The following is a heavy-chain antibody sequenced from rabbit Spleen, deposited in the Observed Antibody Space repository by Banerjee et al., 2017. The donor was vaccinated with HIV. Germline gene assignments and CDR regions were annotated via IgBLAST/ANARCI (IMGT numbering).Heavy chain of an antibody. V-gene: IGHV1S45*01. J-gene: IGHJ6*01. D-gene: IGHD8-1*01. Sequence: QEQLVESGGGLVQPGASLTLTCTASGFSFSSSYYMCWVRQAPGKGLEWIACIYGGGSGATYYANWAKGRFTISKTSSTTVTLQMTRLTAADTATYFCARDTGTSFSTYGMDLWGQGTLVTVS. CDR2: IYGGGSGAT. CDR3: ARDTGTSFSTYGMDL. CDR1: GFSFSSSYY.